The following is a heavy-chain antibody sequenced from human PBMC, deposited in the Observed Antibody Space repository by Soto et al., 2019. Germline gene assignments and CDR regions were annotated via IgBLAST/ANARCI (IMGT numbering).Heavy chain of an antibody. J-gene: IGHJ6*02. CDR3: ARGRHGEFIA. CDR1: GGSFSGYY. CDR2: INHSGST. Sequence: SETLSLTCAVYGGSFSGYYWSWIRQPPGKGLEWIGEINHSGSTNYNPSLKSRVTISVDTSKNQFSLKLSSVAAADTAVYYCARGRHGEFIAWGQGTTVTVSS. V-gene: IGHV4-34*01. D-gene: IGHD3-10*01.